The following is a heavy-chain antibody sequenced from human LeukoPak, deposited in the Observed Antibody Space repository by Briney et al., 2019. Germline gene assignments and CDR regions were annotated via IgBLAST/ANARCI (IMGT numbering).Heavy chain of an antibody. V-gene: IGHV1-2*02. CDR1: GYTFTGYY. D-gene: IGHD6-25*01. CDR3: ARPGYTSGWVRGDFGH. J-gene: IGHJ4*02. Sequence: ASVKVSCKASGYTFTGYYIHWVRQAPGQGPEWMGWINPNSGGTSYARRFQGRVTMTRDTSISTAYMELSSLRSDDTAVYYCARPGYTSGWVRGDFGHWGLGTLVTVSS. CDR2: INPNSGGT.